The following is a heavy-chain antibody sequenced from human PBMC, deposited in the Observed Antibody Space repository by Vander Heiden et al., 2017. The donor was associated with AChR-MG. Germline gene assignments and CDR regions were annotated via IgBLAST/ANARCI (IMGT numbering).Heavy chain of an antibody. Sequence: EVQLMESGGGLVKPGGSLSLSCEASGLTLTGYYMNWVRQAPGKGLDWVSSINSGSIYIYYAGSVKGRFTISRDNAKNSLFLQMNSLRVEDTAVYYCARMRAVSAYNDGFDIWGQGTMVSVSS. D-gene: IGHD1-1*01. J-gene: IGHJ3*02. V-gene: IGHV3-21*02. CDR3: ARMRAVSAYNDGFDI. CDR2: INSGSIYI. CDR1: GLTLTGYY.